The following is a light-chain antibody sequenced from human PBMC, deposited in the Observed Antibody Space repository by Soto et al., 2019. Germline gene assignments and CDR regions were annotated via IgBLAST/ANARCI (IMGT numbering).Light chain of an antibody. J-gene: IGKJ2*01. CDR1: QSLTNSR. V-gene: IGKV3-20*01. Sequence: EIVLTQSPGTLSLSPGERATLSCRASQSLTNSRLAWYQQKPGQAPKALNYGGSNRAPGIPDWFSGSGSGTDFTLTISRLEPDDFAVYYCQQWSSSPRTFGQGTKLEIK. CDR3: QQWSSSPRT. CDR2: GGS.